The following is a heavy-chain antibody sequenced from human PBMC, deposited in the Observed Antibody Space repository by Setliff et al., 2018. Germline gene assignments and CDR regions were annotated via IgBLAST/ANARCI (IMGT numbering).Heavy chain of an antibody. D-gene: IGHD5-18*01. Sequence: PSETLSLTCTVSGGSISSYYWSWIRQPAGKGLEWIGRIYTSGSTNYNPSLKSRVTMSVDTSKNQFSLKLSSVTAADTAVYYCARDRRGYSYDSLGYYYYYMDVWGKGTTVTV. CDR2: IYTSGST. CDR3: ARDRRGYSYDSLGYYYYYMDV. V-gene: IGHV4-4*07. J-gene: IGHJ6*03. CDR1: GGSISSYY.